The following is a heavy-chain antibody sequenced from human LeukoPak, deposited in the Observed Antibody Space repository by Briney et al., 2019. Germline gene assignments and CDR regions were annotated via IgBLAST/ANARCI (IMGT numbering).Heavy chain of an antibody. CDR3: ARDRASVGVPAAMSYYYYGMDV. CDR1: GFTFSSYA. J-gene: IGHJ6*02. Sequence: GGSLRLSCAASGFTFSSYAMSWVRQAPGKGLEWVSAISGSGGSTYYADSVKGRFTISRDNSKNTLYLQMNSLRAEDTAVYYCARDRASVGVPAAMSYYYYGMDVWGQGTTVTVSS. CDR2: ISGSGGST. D-gene: IGHD2-2*01. V-gene: IGHV3-23*01.